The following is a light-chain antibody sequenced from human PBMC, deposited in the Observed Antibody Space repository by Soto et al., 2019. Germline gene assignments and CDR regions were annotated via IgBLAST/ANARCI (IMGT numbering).Light chain of an antibody. CDR2: GAS. J-gene: IGKJ4*01. CDR1: QSVGSA. Sequence: EIVMTQSPATFSVSPAETATLSCRASQSVGSAVAWYQHKPGQAPRLLIVGASIRATGVPGRFSGGGSGTEFTLTISSLQSEDFAVYYCQQYKNWPPLTFGGGTTVEIK. V-gene: IGKV3-15*01. CDR3: QQYKNWPPLT.